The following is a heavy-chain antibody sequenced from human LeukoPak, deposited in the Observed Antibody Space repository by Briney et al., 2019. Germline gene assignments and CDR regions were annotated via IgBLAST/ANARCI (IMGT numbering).Heavy chain of an antibody. CDR1: GGSFSGYY. CDR2: INHSGST. J-gene: IGHJ4*02. D-gene: IGHD6-13*01. V-gene: IGHV4-34*01. CDR3: ARGRYLTTSGGAAAGFLDY. Sequence: TSETLSLTCAVSGGSFSGYYWNWIRQSPGKGLEWIGEINHSGSTHYNPSLKSRVTISVDTSQKQFSPRLTSVTAADTAVYYCARGRYLTTSGGAAAGFLDYWGQGSLVTVST.